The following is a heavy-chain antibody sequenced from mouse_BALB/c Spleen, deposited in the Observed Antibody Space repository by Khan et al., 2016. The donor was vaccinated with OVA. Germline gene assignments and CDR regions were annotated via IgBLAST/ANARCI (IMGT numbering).Heavy chain of an antibody. CDR3: ARTPCDYGSGYFDY. CDR2: ISSGGSYT. J-gene: IGHJ2*01. CDR1: GFTFSSYA. D-gene: IGHD1-1*01. V-gene: IGHV5-9-3*01. Sequence: EVELVESGGGLVKPGGSLKLSCAASGFTFSSYAMSWVRQTPEKRLVWVATISSGGSYTFYPDSVKGRFTISRDNAKNTLYLHMSSLRSEDTAMYYYARTPCDYGSGYFDYWGQGTALTVSS.